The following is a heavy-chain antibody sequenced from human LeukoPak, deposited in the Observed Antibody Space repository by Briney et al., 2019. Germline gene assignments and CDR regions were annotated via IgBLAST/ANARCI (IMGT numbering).Heavy chain of an antibody. CDR2: INPNSGGT. J-gene: IGHJ4*02. CDR1: GYTFTGYY. Sequence: ASVKVSCKASGYTFTGYYMHWVRQAPGQGLEWLGRINPNSGGTNYAQKFQGRVTMTRDTSISTAYMELSRLRSDDTALYYCARGYIAAAGTIDYWGQGTLVTVSS. CDR3: ARGYIAAAGTIDY. D-gene: IGHD6-13*01. V-gene: IGHV1-2*06.